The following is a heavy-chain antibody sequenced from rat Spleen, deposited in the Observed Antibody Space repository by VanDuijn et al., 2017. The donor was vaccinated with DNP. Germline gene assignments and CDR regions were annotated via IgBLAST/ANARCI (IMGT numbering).Heavy chain of an antibody. V-gene: IGHV5-22*01. CDR3: ARRGYNNAWYFDF. D-gene: IGHD1-10*01. CDR1: GFTFSNYY. J-gene: IGHJ1*01. CDR2: ISYEGSST. Sequence: EVQLVESGGGLVQPGRSMILSCAASGFTFSNYYMAWVRQAPTKGLEWVASISYEGSSTYYGDSVKGRFTISRDNARSALYLQMNSLRSEDTATYYCARRGYNNAWYFDFWGPGTMVTVSS.